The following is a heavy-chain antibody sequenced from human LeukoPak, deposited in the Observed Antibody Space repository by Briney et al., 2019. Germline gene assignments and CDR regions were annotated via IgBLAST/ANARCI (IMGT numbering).Heavy chain of an antibody. J-gene: IGHJ4*02. V-gene: IGHV4-59*01. CDR3: ARENYYDSSGSFDY. CDR2: IYYSGST. D-gene: IGHD3-22*01. Sequence: PSETLSLTCTVSGGSISSYYWSWIRQPPGKGLEWIRYIYYSGSTNYNPSLKSRVTISVDTSKNQFSLKLSSVTAADTAVYYCARENYYDSSGSFDYWGQGTLVTVSS. CDR1: GGSISSYY.